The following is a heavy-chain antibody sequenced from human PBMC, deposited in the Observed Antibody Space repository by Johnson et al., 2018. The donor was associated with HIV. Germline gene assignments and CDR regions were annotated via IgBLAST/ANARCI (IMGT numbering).Heavy chain of an antibody. Sequence: VQLVESGGGLVQPGGSLRLSCAASGFTFSSYWMSWVRQAPGKGLEWVANIKQDGSEKYYADSVKGRFTISRDNSKNTLYLQMNSLRAEDTAVYYCARDSSSWRPSGAFDIWGQGTMVTVSS. D-gene: IGHD6-13*01. CDR2: IKQDGSEK. CDR3: ARDSSSWRPSGAFDI. CDR1: GFTFSSYW. V-gene: IGHV3-7*01. J-gene: IGHJ3*02.